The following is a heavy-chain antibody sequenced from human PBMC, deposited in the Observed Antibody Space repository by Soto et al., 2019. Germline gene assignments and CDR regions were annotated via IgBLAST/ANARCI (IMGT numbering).Heavy chain of an antibody. J-gene: IGHJ4*02. V-gene: IGHV3-23*01. D-gene: IGHD3-16*02. CDR2: ISGSGTST. CDR1: GFTFSNYG. CDR3: AKTLPGSYRCFDY. Sequence: PGGSLRLSCAASGFTFSNYGMAWVRQAPGKGLEWVSTISGSGTSTYYADSVKGRFTISRDNFKSAVYLQMNTLRAEDTAVYYCAKTLPGSYRCFDYWGQGTLVTVSS.